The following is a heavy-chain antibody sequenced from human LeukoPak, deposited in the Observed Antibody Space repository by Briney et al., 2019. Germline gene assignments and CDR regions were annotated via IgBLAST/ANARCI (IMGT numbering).Heavy chain of an antibody. V-gene: IGHV3-23*01. J-gene: IGHJ4*02. CDR1: GFSFSNYA. CDR3: AKGAYDYVELGYFDY. CDR2: IVSSSGST. D-gene: IGHD5-12*01. Sequence: GGSLRLSCAASGFSFSNYAMSWVRQAPGKGLEWVSLIVSSSGSTFFADSVKGRFTISRVNSKNTLYLQMNSLRAEDTAVYYCAKGAYDYVELGYFDYWGQGTLVTVSS.